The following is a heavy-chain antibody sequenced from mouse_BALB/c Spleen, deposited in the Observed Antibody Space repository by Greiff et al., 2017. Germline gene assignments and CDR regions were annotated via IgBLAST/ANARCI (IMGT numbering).Heavy chain of an antibody. D-gene: IGHD2-1*01. Sequence: QLQLKQSGPGLVAPSQSLSITCTVSGFSLTGYGVNWVRQPPGKGLEWLGMIWGDGSTDYNSALKSRLSISKDNSKSQVFLKMNSLQTDDTARYYCARVYGNYGGGAMDYWGQGTSVTVSS. J-gene: IGHJ4*01. CDR3: ARVYGNYGGGAMDY. CDR1: GFSLTGYG. CDR2: IWGDGST. V-gene: IGHV2-6-7*01.